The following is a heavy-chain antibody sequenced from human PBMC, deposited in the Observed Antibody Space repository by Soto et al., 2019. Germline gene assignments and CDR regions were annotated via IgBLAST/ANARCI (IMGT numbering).Heavy chain of an antibody. CDR2: MNPNSGNT. V-gene: IGHV1-8*01. D-gene: IGHD1-7*01. CDR3: ARFANYAPYYYYMSV. Sequence: QVQLVQSGAEVKKPGASVKVSCKASGYTFTSYDINWVRQATGQGLEWMGWMNPNSGNTGYAQKFQGRVTMTRNTSISTAYMELSSLRSEDTAEYYCARFANYAPYYYYMSVWGKGTTVTVSS. J-gene: IGHJ6*03. CDR1: GYTFTSYD.